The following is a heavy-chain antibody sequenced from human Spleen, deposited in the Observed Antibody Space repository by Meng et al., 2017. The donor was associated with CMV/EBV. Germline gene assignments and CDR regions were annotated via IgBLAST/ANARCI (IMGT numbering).Heavy chain of an antibody. Sequence: SGFTFSNYAMHWVRQTPGKGLEWVAVASYDGSNKYYADAVKGRFTISRDNSKNTLSLQMDSLRAEDTAVYYCARDNYYDTSAYDLDPWGQGTLVTVSS. CDR1: GFTFSNYA. J-gene: IGHJ5*02. D-gene: IGHD3-22*01. CDR3: ARDNYYDTSAYDLDP. V-gene: IGHV3-30*04. CDR2: ASYDGSNK.